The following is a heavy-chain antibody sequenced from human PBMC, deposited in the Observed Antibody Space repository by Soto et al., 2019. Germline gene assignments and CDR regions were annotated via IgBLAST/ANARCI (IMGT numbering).Heavy chain of an antibody. D-gene: IGHD5-18*01. CDR3: AGEGVVYSYGIVFDI. V-gene: IGHV7-4-1*01. CDR1: GYTFTSYA. J-gene: IGHJ3*02. CDR2: INTNTGNP. Sequence: ASVKVSCKASGYTFTSYAMNWVRQAPGQGLEWMGWINTNTGNPTYAQGFTGRFVFSFDTSVSTAYLQICSLKAEDIALFYFAGEGVVYSYGIVFDIWGQGTMVTV.